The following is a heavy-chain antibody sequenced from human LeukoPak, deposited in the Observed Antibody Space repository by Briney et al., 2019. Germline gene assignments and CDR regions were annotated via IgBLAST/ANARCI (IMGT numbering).Heavy chain of an antibody. CDR1: AFTFYDCS. V-gene: IGHV3-48*02. Sequence: WGSLSLTSSGSAFTFYDCSWERLCQAPRKGMEWISHVRGSNSVIYYADSVKDRFHISTDNGQNLLYLQMSSLRDEDTAVYYCARDHGLTFLFWGQGTLVTVSS. CDR3: ARDHGLTFLF. D-gene: IGHD2/OR15-2a*01. J-gene: IGHJ1*01. CDR2: VRGSNSVI.